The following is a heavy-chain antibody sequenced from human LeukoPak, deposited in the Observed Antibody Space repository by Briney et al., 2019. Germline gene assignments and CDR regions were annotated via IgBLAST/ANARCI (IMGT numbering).Heavy chain of an antibody. V-gene: IGHV3-30*18. D-gene: IGHD4-17*01. Sequence: GGSLRLSCVASGFSFSKFGMHWVRQAAGKGMEWVAVISHDGSYKYYADSVWGRFTISRDNSRNTLYLQISSLRADDTAVYYCAKVPSSVTPVYWGQGTLVTVSS. CDR2: ISHDGSYK. J-gene: IGHJ4*02. CDR1: GFSFSKFG. CDR3: AKVPSSVTPVY.